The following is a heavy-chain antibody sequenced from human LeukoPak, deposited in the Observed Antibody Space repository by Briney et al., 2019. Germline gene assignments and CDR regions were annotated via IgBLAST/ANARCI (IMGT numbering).Heavy chain of an antibody. D-gene: IGHD6-13*01. J-gene: IGHJ5*02. CDR2: IIPIFGTA. CDR1: GGTFRSYA. Sequence: SSVTVSCKASGGTFRSYAISWVRQAPGQGLEWMGGIIPIFGTANYAQRFQGRVTITTDESTSTAYMELSSLRSEDTAVYYCARDPSSSFRDGWFDPWGQGTLVTVSS. V-gene: IGHV1-69*05. CDR3: ARDPSSSFRDGWFDP.